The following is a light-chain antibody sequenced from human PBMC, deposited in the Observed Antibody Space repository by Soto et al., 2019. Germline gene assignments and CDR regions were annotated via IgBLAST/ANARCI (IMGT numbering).Light chain of an antibody. CDR2: DVS. CDR1: SSDVGAYNY. J-gene: IGLJ3*02. V-gene: IGLV2-14*01. CDR3: SSYTSSSTWV. Sequence: QSALTQPASVSGSPRQSITISCTGTSSDVGAYNYVSWYQQHPGKVPKLMIYDVSNRPSGVSNRFSGSKPGNTASLTISGLQAEDEADYYCSSYTSSSTWVFGGGTKLTVL.